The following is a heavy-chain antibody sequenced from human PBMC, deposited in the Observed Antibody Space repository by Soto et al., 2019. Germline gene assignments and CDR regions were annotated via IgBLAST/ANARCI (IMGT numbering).Heavy chain of an antibody. CDR1: GFTFSSYW. CDR3: ASGNYDFWSGYYTPKSLDY. D-gene: IGHD3-3*01. J-gene: IGHJ4*02. Sequence: GGSLRLSCAASGFTFSSYWMHWVRQAPGKGLVWVSRINSDGSSTSYADSVKGRFTISRDNAKNTLYLQMNSLRAEDTAVYYCASGNYDFWSGYYTPKSLDYWGQGTLVTVSS. CDR2: INSDGSST. V-gene: IGHV3-74*01.